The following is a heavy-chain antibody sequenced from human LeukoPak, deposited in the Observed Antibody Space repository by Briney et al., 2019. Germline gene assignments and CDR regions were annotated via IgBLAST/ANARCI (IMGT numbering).Heavy chain of an antibody. D-gene: IGHD5-12*01. CDR2: INPNSGGT. CDR3: ARGYSGYDWSGY. CDR1: GYTFTDYY. V-gene: IGHV1-2*02. Sequence: ASVKVSCKASGYTFTDYYMHWVRQAPGQGLEWMGWINPNSGGTNYAQKFQGRVTMTRDTSISTAYMELSRLRSDDAAVYYCARGYSGYDWSGYWGQGTLVTVPS. J-gene: IGHJ4*02.